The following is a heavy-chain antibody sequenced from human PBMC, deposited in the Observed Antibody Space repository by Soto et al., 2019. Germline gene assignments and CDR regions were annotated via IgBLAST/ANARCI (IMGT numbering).Heavy chain of an antibody. CDR3: ARRDSTDCSNGVCSFFYNHDTDV. CDR1: GYSFTDYH. D-gene: IGHD2-8*01. V-gene: IGHV1-2*04. J-gene: IGHJ6*02. Sequence: ASVNVSCKASGYSFTDYHIHWVRQAPGQGLEWLGRINPKSGGTSTAQKFQGWVTMTTDTSISTASMELTRLTSDDTAIYYCARRDSTDCSNGVCSFFYNHDTDVWG. CDR2: INPKSGGT.